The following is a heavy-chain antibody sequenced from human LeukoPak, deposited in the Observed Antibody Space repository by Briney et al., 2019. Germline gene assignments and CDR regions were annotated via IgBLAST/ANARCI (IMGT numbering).Heavy chain of an antibody. CDR1: GFSFSDYY. V-gene: IGHV3-11*01. CDR3: ARADGYNPIYYYYGMDV. CDR2: VSSCGGDI. Sequence: SLRLTCAASGFSFSDYYMSWIRHAPRKGLEWVSYVSSCGGDIYYADPVKGRFTISRDNAKNSLYLQMNSLRAEDTAVYYCARADGYNPIYYYYGMDVWGQGTTVTVSS. J-gene: IGHJ6*02. D-gene: IGHD5-24*01.